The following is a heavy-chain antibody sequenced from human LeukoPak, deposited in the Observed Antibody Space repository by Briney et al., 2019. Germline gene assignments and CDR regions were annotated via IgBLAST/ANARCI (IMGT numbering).Heavy chain of an antibody. V-gene: IGHV1-2*06. Sequence: ASVNASCKASGYTFTGYHMHWVRPAPGQGLEWMGRINPNSGDTNYAQNFQGRVTMTRDTTISTAYMELSRLRSDDTAVYYCARDYCSSTSCLFDYWGQGTLVTVSS. CDR1: GYTFTGYH. D-gene: IGHD2-2*01. CDR3: ARDYCSSTSCLFDY. CDR2: INPNSGDT. J-gene: IGHJ4*02.